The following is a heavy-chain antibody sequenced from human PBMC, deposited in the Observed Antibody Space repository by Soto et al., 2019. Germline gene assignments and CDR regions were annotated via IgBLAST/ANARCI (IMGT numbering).Heavy chain of an antibody. V-gene: IGHV4-30-4*01. CDR3: ARVGGFGASTIVY. Sequence: PSETLSLTCTVSGGSISSGDYYWSWIRQPPGKGLEWIGYIYYSGSTYYNPSLKSRVTISVDTSKNQFSLKLSSVTAADTAVYYCARVGGFGASTIVYWGQGTLVTVSS. CDR2: IYYSGST. CDR1: GGSISSGDYY. D-gene: IGHD3-10*01. J-gene: IGHJ4*02.